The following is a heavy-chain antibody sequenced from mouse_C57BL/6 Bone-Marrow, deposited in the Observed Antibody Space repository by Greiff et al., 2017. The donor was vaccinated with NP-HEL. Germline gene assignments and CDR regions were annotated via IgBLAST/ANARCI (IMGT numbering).Heavy chain of an antibody. Sequence: EVMLVESGGDLVKPGGSLKLSCAASGFTFSSYGMSWVRQTPDKRLEWVATISSGGSYTYYPDSVKGRFIISRDNAKNTLYLQMSSVKSEDTTMYYCARQLFDYWGQGTTLTVSS. CDR1: GFTFSSYG. CDR2: ISSGGSYT. CDR3: ARQLFDY. V-gene: IGHV5-6*01. J-gene: IGHJ2*01.